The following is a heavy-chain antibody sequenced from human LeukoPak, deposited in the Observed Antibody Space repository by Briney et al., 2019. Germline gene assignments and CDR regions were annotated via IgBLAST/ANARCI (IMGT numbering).Heavy chain of an antibody. CDR2: ISSSGSTI. Sequence: GGSLRLSCAASGFTFSSYEMNWVRQAPGKGLEWVSYISSSGSTIYYADSVKGRFTIPRDNAKNSLYLQMNSLRAEDTAVYYCARDRYGGADPAGFDYWGQGTLVTVSS. J-gene: IGHJ4*02. V-gene: IGHV3-48*03. CDR1: GFTFSSYE. CDR3: ARDRYGGADPAGFDY. D-gene: IGHD3-10*01.